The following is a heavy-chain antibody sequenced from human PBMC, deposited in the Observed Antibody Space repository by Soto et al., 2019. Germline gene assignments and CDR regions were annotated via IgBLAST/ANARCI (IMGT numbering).Heavy chain of an antibody. J-gene: IGHJ6*02. CDR1: GYTFTSYY. D-gene: IGHD3-3*01. Sequence: QVQLVQSGAEVKKPGASVKVSCKASGYTFTSYYMHWVRQAPGQGLEWMGIINPSGGSTSYAQKFQGRVTMTRDTSTSTVYMELSSLRSEDTAVYYCARDYPLRAIFGAVPYYYYGMDVWGQGTTVTVSS. CDR3: ARDYPLRAIFGAVPYYYYGMDV. V-gene: IGHV1-46*01. CDR2: INPSGGST.